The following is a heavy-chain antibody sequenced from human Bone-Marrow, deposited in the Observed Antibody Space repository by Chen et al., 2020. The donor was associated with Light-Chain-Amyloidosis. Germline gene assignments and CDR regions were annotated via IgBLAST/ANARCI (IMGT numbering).Heavy chain of an antibody. V-gene: IGHV5-51*01. CDR1: GYTFPNYW. Sequence: EVQLEQSGPEVKKPGESLKISCKGSGYTFPNYWIGWVRQMPGKCLEWMGVIYPDDSDARYSPSFEGQVTISADKSITTAYLQWRSLKASDTAMYYCARRRYGYNFDFWGQGTLVTVSS. J-gene: IGHJ4*02. CDR2: IYPDDSDA. D-gene: IGHD5-12*01. CDR3: ARRRYGYNFDF.